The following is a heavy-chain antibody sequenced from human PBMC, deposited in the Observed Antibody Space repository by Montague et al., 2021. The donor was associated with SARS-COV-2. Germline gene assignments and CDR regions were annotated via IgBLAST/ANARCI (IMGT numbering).Heavy chain of an antibody. V-gene: IGHV4-61*08. CDR2: IYDSGST. CDR3: ARVSLAAAATRSDY. J-gene: IGHJ4*02. Sequence: SETLSLTCTVSGGSVSSGGYYWSWIRQPPGKGLEWIGYIYDSGSTNYNPSLKSRVTISLATSKNQFSLKLTSVTAADTAVYYCARVSLAAAATRSDYWGQGTLVTVSS. D-gene: IGHD6-25*01. CDR1: GGSVSSGGYY.